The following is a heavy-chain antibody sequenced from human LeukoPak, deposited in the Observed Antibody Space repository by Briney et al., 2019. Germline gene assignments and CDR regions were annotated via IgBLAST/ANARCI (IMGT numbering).Heavy chain of an antibody. D-gene: IGHD2-15*01. J-gene: IGHJ4*02. V-gene: IGHV3-9*01. CDR3: AKDAKFTATYFDY. Sequence: GGSLRLSCAASGFTFDDYAMNWVRQAPGKGLEWVSGISWYSGGIDYADSVKGRFTISRDNAKNSLYLQMNSLRAEDTALYYCAKDAKFTATYFDYWGQGTLVTVSS. CDR2: ISWYSGGI. CDR1: GFTFDDYA.